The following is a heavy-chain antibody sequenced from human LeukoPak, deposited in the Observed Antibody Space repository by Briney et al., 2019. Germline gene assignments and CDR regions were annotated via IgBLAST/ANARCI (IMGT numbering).Heavy chain of an antibody. Sequence: GGSLRLSCAASGFTFRSYAMSWVRQAPGKGLEWVSGISGGGSTEYADSVKGRFTISRDNTKNTLILQMNSLRAEDTAVYYCAKDQEKWLLGVFDIWGRGTMGTAS. J-gene: IGHJ3*02. D-gene: IGHD6-19*01. V-gene: IGHV3-23*01. CDR2: ISGGGST. CDR3: AKDQEKWLLGVFDI. CDR1: GFTFRSYA.